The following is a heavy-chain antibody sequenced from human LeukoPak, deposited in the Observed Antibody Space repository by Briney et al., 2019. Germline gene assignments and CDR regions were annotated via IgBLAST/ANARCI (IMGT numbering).Heavy chain of an antibody. D-gene: IGHD2-8*01. V-gene: IGHV1-2*02. CDR3: ARDAPRDIVLMVYHY. J-gene: IGHJ4*02. CDR1: GYTFTGYY. Sequence: ASVKVSCKASGYTFTGYYMHWVRQAPGQGLEWMGWINPNSGGTNYEQKFQGRVTMTRDTSISTAYMELSRLRSDDTAVYYCARDAPRDIVLMVYHYWGQGTLVTVSS. CDR2: INPNSGGT.